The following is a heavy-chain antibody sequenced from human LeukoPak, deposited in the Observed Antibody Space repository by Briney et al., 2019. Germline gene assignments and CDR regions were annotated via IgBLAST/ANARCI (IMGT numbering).Heavy chain of an antibody. Sequence: SETLSLTCTVSGGSISSSSYYWGWIRQPPGKGLEWIGSIYYSGSTYYNPSLKSRVTISVDTSKNQFSLKLSSVTAADTAVYYCARDSTAYGDYVYYYYYGMDVWGQGTTVTVSS. V-gene: IGHV4-39*07. D-gene: IGHD4-17*01. CDR3: ARDSTAYGDYVYYYYYGMDV. J-gene: IGHJ6*02. CDR1: GGSISSSSYY. CDR2: IYYSGST.